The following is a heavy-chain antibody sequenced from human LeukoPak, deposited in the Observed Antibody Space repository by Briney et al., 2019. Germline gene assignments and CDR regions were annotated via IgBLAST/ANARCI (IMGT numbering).Heavy chain of an antibody. CDR3: ARDHCSGGNCYGYYFDY. J-gene: IGHJ4*02. D-gene: IGHD2-15*01. V-gene: IGHV3-21*01. CDR1: GFTLSSYS. CDR2: IGSGSTYI. Sequence: GGSLRLSCAASGFTLSSYSMNWVRQAPGKGLEWVSSIGSGSTYIYYADSLKGQFTISRDNAKNSLYLQMNSLRAEDTAVYYCARDHCSGGNCYGYYFDYWRQGTLDTVSS.